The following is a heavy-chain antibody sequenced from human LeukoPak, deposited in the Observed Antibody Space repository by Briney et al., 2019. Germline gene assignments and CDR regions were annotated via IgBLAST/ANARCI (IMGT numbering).Heavy chain of an antibody. CDR2: IKHSGST. V-gene: IGHV4-34*01. D-gene: IGHD2-2*01. CDR1: GGSVGGYY. J-gene: IGHJ5*02. CDR3: ARKLGYCSSTSCRHTWFDP. Sequence: AETLSLTCAVDGGSVGGYYWSWIRQPPGKGRGWIGEIKHSGSTNYNPSLKSRVTISVDTSKNQFSLKLSSVTAPDTAVYYCARKLGYCSSTSCRHTWFDPWGQGTLVTVSS.